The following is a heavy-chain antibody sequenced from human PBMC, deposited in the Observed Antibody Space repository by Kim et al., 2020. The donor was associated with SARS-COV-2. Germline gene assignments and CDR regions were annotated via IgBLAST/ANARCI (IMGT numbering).Heavy chain of an antibody. D-gene: IGHD2-2*01. Sequence: ASVKVSCKASGYTFTSYYMHWVRQAPGQGLEWMGIINPSGGSTSYAQKFQGRVTMTRDTSTSTVYMELSSLRSEDTAVYYCARDGERLCSSTSCYNNWFDPWGQGTLVTVSS. CDR1: GYTFTSYY. V-gene: IGHV1-46*01. CDR2: INPSGGST. J-gene: IGHJ5*02. CDR3: ARDGERLCSSTSCYNNWFDP.